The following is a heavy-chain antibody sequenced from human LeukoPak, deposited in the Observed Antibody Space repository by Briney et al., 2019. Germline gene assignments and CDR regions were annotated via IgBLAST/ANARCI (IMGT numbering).Heavy chain of an antibody. Sequence: MASETLSLTCAVYGVSFSGYYWSWIRQPPGKGLEWIEEINHSGSTNYNPSLKSRVTISVDTSKNQFSLKLSSVTAADTAVYYCARGRPWSYSSYPDFWGQGTLVTVSS. D-gene: IGHD6-6*01. CDR2: INHSGST. J-gene: IGHJ4*02. CDR1: GVSFSGYY. CDR3: ARGRPWSYSSYPDF. V-gene: IGHV4-34*01.